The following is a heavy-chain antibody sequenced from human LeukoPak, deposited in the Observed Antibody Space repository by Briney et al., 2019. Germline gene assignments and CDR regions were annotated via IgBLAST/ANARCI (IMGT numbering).Heavy chain of an antibody. J-gene: IGHJ4*02. CDR1: GYSISSGYY. Sequence: PSETLSLTRAVSGYSISSGYYWGWIRQPPGKGLEWIGSIYHSGSTYYNPSLKSRVTISVDPSKNQFSLKLSSVTAADTAVYYCASELVVPGAIGSSSWYPFDYWGQGTLVSVSS. D-gene: IGHD2-2*01. CDR3: ASELVVPGAIGSSSWYPFDY. CDR2: IYHSGST. V-gene: IGHV4-38-2*01.